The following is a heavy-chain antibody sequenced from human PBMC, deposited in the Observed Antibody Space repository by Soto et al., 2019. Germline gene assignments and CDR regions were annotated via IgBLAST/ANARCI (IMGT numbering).Heavy chain of an antibody. J-gene: IGHJ5*02. CDR2: IYYSGST. Sequence: QVQLQESGPGLVKPSQTLSLTCTVSGGSISSGDYYWSWIRQPPGKGLEWIGYIYYSGSTYYNPYLKSRVTIPVDTSKNQFSLKLSSVTAADTAVYYCARGSTVDNWFDPWGQGTLVTVSS. CDR1: GGSISSGDYY. D-gene: IGHD4-17*01. CDR3: ARGSTVDNWFDP. V-gene: IGHV4-30-4*01.